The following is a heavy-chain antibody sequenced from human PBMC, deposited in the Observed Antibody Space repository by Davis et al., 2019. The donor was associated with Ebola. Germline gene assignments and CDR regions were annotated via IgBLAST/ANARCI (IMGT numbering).Heavy chain of an antibody. CDR3: AKPYEVVPAANIDY. J-gene: IGHJ4*02. Sequence: GESLKISCAASGFTVSSNYMSWVRQAPGKGLEWVSLISGDGGSTYYADSVKGRFTISRDNSKNSLYLQMNSLRTEDTALYYCAKPYEVVPAANIDYWGQGTLVTVSS. CDR1: GFTVSSNY. CDR2: ISGDGGST. D-gene: IGHD2-2*01. V-gene: IGHV3-43*02.